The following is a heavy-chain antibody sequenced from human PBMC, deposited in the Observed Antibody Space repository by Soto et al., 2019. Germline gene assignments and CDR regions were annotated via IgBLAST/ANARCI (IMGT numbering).Heavy chain of an antibody. D-gene: IGHD6-19*01. CDR3: AREICQCLVNNWFDP. CDR1: GYTFTSYG. J-gene: IGHJ5*02. V-gene: IGHV1-18*01. CDR2: ISAYNGNT. Sequence: ASVKVSCKASGYTFTSYGISWLRQAPGQGLEGMGWISAYNGNTNYAQKLQGRVTMTTDTSTSTAYMELRSLRSDDTAVYYCAREICQCLVNNWFDPWGQGTLVTVSS.